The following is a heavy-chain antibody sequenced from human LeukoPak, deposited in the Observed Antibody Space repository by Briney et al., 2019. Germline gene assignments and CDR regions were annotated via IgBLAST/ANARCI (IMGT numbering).Heavy chain of an antibody. CDR3: ARGYYDSSGHHRGFDY. D-gene: IGHD3-22*01. J-gene: IGHJ4*02. CDR1: GGSFSGYY. V-gene: IGHV4-34*01. Sequence: ASETLSLTCAVYGGSFSGYYWSWIRQPPGKGLEWIGEINHSGSTNYNPSLKSRVTISVDTSKNQFSLKLSSVTAADTAVYYCARGYYDSSGHHRGFDYWGQGTLVTVSS. CDR2: INHSGST.